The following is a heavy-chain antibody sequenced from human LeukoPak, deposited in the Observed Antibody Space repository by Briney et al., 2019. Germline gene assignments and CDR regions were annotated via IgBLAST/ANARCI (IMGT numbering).Heavy chain of an antibody. V-gene: IGHV1-3*01. CDR1: GYTFTSYG. Sequence: ASVKVSCKASGYTFTSYGISWVRQAPGQRLEWMGWINAGNGNTKYSQKFQGRVTITRDTSASTTYMELSSLRSEDTAVYYCARAPRYDSRPLSNWGQGTLVTVSS. J-gene: IGHJ4*02. CDR3: ARAPRYDSRPLSN. D-gene: IGHD3-22*01. CDR2: INAGNGNT.